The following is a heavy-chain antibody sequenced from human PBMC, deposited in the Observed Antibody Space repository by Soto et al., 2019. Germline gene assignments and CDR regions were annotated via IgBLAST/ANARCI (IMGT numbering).Heavy chain of an antibody. J-gene: IGHJ4*02. Sequence: SETLSLTCDVSAYSISSGHYWAWVRQPPGKGLEWIGTLYHSGSTYSNPSLRSRVTISIDTSKTQFSLKLSSVTATDTAVYYCARGYGGNFGYWAQGTLVTVSS. CDR2: LYHSGST. D-gene: IGHD4-17*01. CDR3: ARGYGGNFGY. V-gene: IGHV4-38-2*01. CDR1: AYSISSGHY.